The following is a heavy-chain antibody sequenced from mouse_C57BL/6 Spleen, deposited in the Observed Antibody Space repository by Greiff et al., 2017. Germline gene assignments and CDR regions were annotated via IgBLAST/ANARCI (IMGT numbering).Heavy chain of an antibody. D-gene: IGHD1-1*01. Sequence: QVQLKQSGAELVRPGASVKLSCKASGYTFTDYYINWVKQRPGQGLEWIARIYPGSGNTYYNEKFKGKATLTAAKSSSTAYMQLSSLTSADSAVYFCARFTTVLYYYAMDYWGQGTSVTVSS. CDR1: GYTFTDYY. CDR3: ARFTTVLYYYAMDY. J-gene: IGHJ4*01. CDR2: IYPGSGNT. V-gene: IGHV1-76*01.